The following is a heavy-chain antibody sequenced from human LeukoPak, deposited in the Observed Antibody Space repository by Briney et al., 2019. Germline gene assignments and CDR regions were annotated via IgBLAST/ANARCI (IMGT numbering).Heavy chain of an antibody. V-gene: IGHV3-23*01. Sequence: PGGSLRLSCAASGFTFSSYWMNWARQAPGKGLEWVSGISGGGGSTDYADSVKGRFTISRDNSKNTLYLQMNSLRAEDAAVYYCAKVRTPLGYYFDYWGQGTLVTVSS. D-gene: IGHD4-23*01. CDR2: ISGGGGST. CDR1: GFTFSSYW. CDR3: AKVRTPLGYYFDY. J-gene: IGHJ4*02.